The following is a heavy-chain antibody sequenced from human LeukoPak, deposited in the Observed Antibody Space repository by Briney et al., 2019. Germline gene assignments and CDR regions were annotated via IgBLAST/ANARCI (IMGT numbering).Heavy chain of an antibody. Sequence: SETLSLTCAVYGGSFSGYYWSWIRQPPGKGLEWIGEINHSGSTNHNPSLKSRVTISVDTSKNQFSLKLSSVTAADTAVYYCARVRWELLVVDYWGQGTLVTVSS. J-gene: IGHJ4*02. CDR3: ARVRWELLVVDY. D-gene: IGHD1-26*01. CDR2: INHSGST. V-gene: IGHV4-34*01. CDR1: GGSFSGYY.